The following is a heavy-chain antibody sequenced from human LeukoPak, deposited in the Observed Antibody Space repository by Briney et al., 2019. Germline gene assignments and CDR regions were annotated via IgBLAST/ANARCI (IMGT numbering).Heavy chain of an antibody. CDR2: INGDGSST. CDR3: ARGFTIFGVVNDAFDI. CDR1: DFTFSSYW. J-gene: IGHJ3*02. Sequence: GGSLRRCGAASDFTFSSYWMHWVRQAPGKGLVWVSRINGDGSSTTYADSVKGRFTISRDNAKNTLYLQMNSLRAEDTAVYCCARGFTIFGVVNDAFDIWGQGTMVTVSS. D-gene: IGHD3-3*01. V-gene: IGHV3-74*01.